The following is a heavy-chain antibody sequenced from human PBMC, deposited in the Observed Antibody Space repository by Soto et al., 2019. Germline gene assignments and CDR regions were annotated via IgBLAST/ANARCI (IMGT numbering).Heavy chain of an antibody. D-gene: IGHD6-19*01. Sequence: GGSLRLSCAASGFTFSSYAMSWVRQAPGKGLEWVSAISGSGGRTYYADSVKGRFTISRDNSKNTLYLQMNSLRAEDTAVYYCAQWLVPNYYFDYWGQGTLVTVSS. CDR2: ISGSGGRT. CDR3: AQWLVPNYYFDY. CDR1: GFTFSSYA. J-gene: IGHJ4*02. V-gene: IGHV3-23*01.